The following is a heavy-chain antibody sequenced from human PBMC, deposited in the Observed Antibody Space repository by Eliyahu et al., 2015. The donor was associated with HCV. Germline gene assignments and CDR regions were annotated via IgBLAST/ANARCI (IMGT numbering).Heavy chain of an antibody. CDR3: ARHFFKGRRRYYYYYGMDV. CDR2: IYXSGST. V-gene: IGHV4-59*08. J-gene: IGHJ6*02. Sequence: QVQLQXSGPGLVKPSETLSLTCTVSGGSISRYHWXWIRQPPGKGLXWIGYIYXSGSTNYNPSLKXRVTISVDTSKNQFSLKLSSVTAADTAVYYCARHFFKGRRRYYYYYGMDVWGQGTTVTVSS. D-gene: IGHD3-3*01. CDR1: GGSISRYH.